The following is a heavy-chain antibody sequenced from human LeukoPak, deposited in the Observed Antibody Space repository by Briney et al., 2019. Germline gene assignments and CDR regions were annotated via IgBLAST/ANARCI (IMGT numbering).Heavy chain of an antibody. D-gene: IGHD6-19*01. CDR1: GFTFKNYA. CDR2: TSASGGST. J-gene: IGHJ4*02. Sequence: GGPLRLSCAASGFTFKNYAMMWVRQAPGKRVEWVSGTSASGGSTYYADSVKGRFPISRDNSKNTLYLQMNSLRAEDTAVYYCAKGGGYSGWYDYWGQGTLVTVSS. CDR3: AKGGGYSGWYDY. V-gene: IGHV3-23*01.